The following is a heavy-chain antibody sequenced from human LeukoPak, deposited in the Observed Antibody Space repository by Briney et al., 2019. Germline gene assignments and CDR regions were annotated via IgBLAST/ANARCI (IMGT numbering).Heavy chain of an antibody. Sequence: GGPLRLSCAASGFTFSSYSMNWVRQAPGKGLEWVSYISSSSSTIYYADSVKGRLTISRDNAKNSLYLQMNSLRAEDTAVYYCARTQSGDAFDIWGQGTMVTVSS. V-gene: IGHV3-48*01. CDR2: ISSSSSTI. J-gene: IGHJ3*02. D-gene: IGHD4-11*01. CDR1: GFTFSSYS. CDR3: ARTQSGDAFDI.